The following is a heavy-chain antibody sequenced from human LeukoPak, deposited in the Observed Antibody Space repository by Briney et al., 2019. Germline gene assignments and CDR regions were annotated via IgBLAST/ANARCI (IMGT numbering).Heavy chain of an antibody. D-gene: IGHD5-18*01. CDR3: AKDPRKTGGYSYGYFDY. CDR2: ISGSGGST. Sequence: HPGGSLRLSCAASGFTFSSYAMSWVRQAPGKGLEWVSAISGSGGSTYYADSVKGRFTISRDNSKNTLYLQMNSLRAEDTAVYYCAKDPRKTGGYSYGYFDYWGQGTLVTASS. V-gene: IGHV3-23*01. CDR1: GFTFSSYA. J-gene: IGHJ4*02.